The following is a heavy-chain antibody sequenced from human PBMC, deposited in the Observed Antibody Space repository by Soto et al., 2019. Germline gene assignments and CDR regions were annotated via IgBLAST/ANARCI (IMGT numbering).Heavy chain of an antibody. V-gene: IGHV1-8*01. CDR2: MNPNSGNT. J-gene: IGHJ5*02. CDR3: ARGPIYGSGSYLSDP. Sequence: QVQLVQSGAEVKKPGASVKVSCKASGYTFTSFDINWVRQATGQGLEWGGWMNPNSGNTGYAQKFQGRVTMTRNTSISTAYMELSSLRSEDTAVYHCARGPIYGSGSYLSDPWVQGTLVTVSS. CDR1: GYTFTSFD. D-gene: IGHD3-10*01.